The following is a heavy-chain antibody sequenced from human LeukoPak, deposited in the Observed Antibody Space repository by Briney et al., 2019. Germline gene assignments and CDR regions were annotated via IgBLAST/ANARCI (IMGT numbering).Heavy chain of an antibody. J-gene: IGHJ4*02. CDR2: ISAYNGNT. CDR1: GFTFTSYG. V-gene: IGHV1-18*01. Sequence: ASVKVSCKASGFTFTSYGFSWVRQAPGQGLEWMGWISAYNGNTNYAQKLQGRVTMNTDTSTSTAYMELRSLISDDTAIYYCARVSSSWYYFDYGGQATLVTVSS. D-gene: IGHD6-13*01. CDR3: ARVSSSWYYFDY.